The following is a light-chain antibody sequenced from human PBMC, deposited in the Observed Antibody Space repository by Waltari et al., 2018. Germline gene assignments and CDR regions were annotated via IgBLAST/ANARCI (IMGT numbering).Light chain of an antibody. Sequence: TNNDIGVFNYVSWYQQHPGKAPQLLIYEVSSRPSGVSHRFSGSKSGNTASLTITGLQAEDEAEYFCSSFTSSSTLIVFGGGTKVAVL. J-gene: IGLJ2*01. CDR2: EVS. V-gene: IGLV2-14*01. CDR3: SSFTSSSTLIV. CDR1: NNDIGVFNY.